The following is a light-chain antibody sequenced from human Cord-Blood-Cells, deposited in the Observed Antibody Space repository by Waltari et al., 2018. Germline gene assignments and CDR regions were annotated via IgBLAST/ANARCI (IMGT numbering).Light chain of an antibody. Sequence: DIVMTQSPDSLPVSLAVRATTNCQSSLSVLYSFNNKNYLAWYQQKPGQPPKLLLYWASTRESGVPDRFSGSGSGTDFTLTISSLQAEDVAVYYCQQYYSTPYSFGQGTKLEIK. CDR1: LSVLYSFNNKNY. J-gene: IGKJ2*03. CDR3: QQYYSTPYS. V-gene: IGKV4-1*01. CDR2: WAS.